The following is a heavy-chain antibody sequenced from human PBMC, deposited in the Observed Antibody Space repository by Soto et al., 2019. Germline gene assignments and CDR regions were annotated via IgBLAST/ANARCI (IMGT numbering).Heavy chain of an antibody. CDR3: ATGVIWIGYFTVDS. CDR2: FIPVYRTL. J-gene: IGHJ4*02. CDR1: GGSFGNSA. V-gene: IGHV1-69*01. D-gene: IGHD3-3*01. Sequence: QVLLVQSGAEVKKPGSSVKISCKASGGSFGNSAINWVRRTPGQGLEWLGGFIPVYRTLNYAQKFQGRVTITANESTGTAYMTLNSLASNDTAVYYCATGVIWIGYFTVDSWGQGTRVTVSS.